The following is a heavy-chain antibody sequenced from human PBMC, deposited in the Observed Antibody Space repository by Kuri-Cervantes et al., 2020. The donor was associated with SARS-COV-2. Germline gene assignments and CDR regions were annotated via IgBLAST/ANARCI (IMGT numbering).Heavy chain of an antibody. D-gene: IGHD6-19*01. CDR1: GFTFDDYG. CDR2: INWNGGST. CDR3: ARPLMAGPHYFDF. V-gene: IGHV3-20*04. Sequence: LSLTCAASGFTFDDYGMSWVRQAPGEGLEWVSGINWNGGSTGYADSVKGRFTISRDHAKNTLYLQMNSLRAEDTAVYYCARPLMAGPHYFDFWGQGTLVTVSS. J-gene: IGHJ4*02.